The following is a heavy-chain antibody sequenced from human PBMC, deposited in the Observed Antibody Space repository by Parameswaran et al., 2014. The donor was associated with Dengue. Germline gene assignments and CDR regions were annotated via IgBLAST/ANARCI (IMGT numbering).Heavy chain of an antibody. CDR2: ISGSGGST. J-gene: IGHJ6*03. CDR3: AKCWWFTLNYMDV. D-gene: IGHD2-15*01. CDR1: SNA. V-gene: IGHV3-23*01. Sequence: SNARGCARCPGKGLEWVSAISGSGGSTYYADSVKGRFTISRDNSKNTLYLQMNSLRAEDTAVYYCAKCWWFTLNYMDVWGKGTTVTVSS.